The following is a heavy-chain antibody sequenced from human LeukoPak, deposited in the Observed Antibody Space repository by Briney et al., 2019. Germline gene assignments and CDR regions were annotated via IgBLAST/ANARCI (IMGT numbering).Heavy chain of an antibody. CDR2: TYYSGST. V-gene: IGHV4-59*08. CDR1: GGSISSYY. D-gene: IGHD3-9*01. J-gene: IGHJ6*02. CDR3: ARILTGYGSSYYYYGMDV. Sequence: PSETLSLTCTVSGGSISSYYWSWVRQPPGKGLEWIGYTYYSGSTNYNPSLKSRVTISVDTSKNQFSLKLSSVTAADTAVYYCARILTGYGSSYYYYGMDVWGQGTTVTVSS.